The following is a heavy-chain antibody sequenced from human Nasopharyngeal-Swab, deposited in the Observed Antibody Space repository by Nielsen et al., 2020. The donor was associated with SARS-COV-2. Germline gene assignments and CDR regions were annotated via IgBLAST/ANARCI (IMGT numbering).Heavy chain of an antibody. CDR1: GFTFSSYG. CDR3: ARGPRYSSSWYSFDY. D-gene: IGHD6-13*01. Sequence: GESLKISCAASGFTFSSYGMHWVRQAPGQGLEWMGRINPNSGGTNYAQKFQGRVTTTRDTSISTAYMELSRLRSDDTAVYYCARGPRYSSSWYSFDYWGQGTLVTVSS. J-gene: IGHJ4*02. V-gene: IGHV1-2*06. CDR2: INPNSGGT.